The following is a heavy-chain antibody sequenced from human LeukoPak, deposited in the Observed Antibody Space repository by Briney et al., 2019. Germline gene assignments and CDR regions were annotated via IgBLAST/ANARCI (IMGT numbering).Heavy chain of an antibody. CDR3: AREGFYFFDF. CDR1: GFTFTNNF. Sequence: GGSLRLSCAASGFTFTNNFMSWVRQVPGKGLEWVANIKQDGSEKTYADSVRGRFTIFGDNAKDSVYLQMNSLRAEDSAIYYCAREGFYFFDFWGQGTLVTVSS. CDR2: IKQDGSEK. V-gene: IGHV3-7*01. J-gene: IGHJ4*01.